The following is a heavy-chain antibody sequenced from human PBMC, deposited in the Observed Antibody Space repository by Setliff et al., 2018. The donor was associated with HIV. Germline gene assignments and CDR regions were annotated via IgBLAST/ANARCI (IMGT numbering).Heavy chain of an antibody. J-gene: IGHJ5*02. CDR1: GGSFSGYY. CDR2: IYYSGST. V-gene: IGHV4-34*01. Sequence: PSETLSLTCAVYGGSFSGYYWSWIRQTPGKGLEWIGYIYYSGSTYYNPSLQSRVTISVDTSKNHFSLKLNSVTAADTARYYCARTYYEHVWGNSNWFDPWGQGTLVTVSS. D-gene: IGHD3-16*01. CDR3: ARTYYEHVWGNSNWFDP.